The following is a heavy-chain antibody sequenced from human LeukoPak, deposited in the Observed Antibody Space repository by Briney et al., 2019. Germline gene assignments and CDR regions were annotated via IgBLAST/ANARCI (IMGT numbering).Heavy chain of an antibody. Sequence: PGESLKISCKGSGYSFTSYWIGWVRQMPGKGLEWMGIIYPGNSGTRYSPSFQGQVTISADKSISTAYLQWSSLKASDTAMYYCARLYDSSGYFYFDYWGQGTLVTVSS. V-gene: IGHV5-51*01. CDR3: ARLYDSSGYFYFDY. CDR1: GYSFTSYW. D-gene: IGHD3-22*01. CDR2: IYPGNSGT. J-gene: IGHJ4*02.